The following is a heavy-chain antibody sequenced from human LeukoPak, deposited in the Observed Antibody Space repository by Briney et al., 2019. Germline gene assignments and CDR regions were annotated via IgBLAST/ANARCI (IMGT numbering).Heavy chain of an antibody. CDR3: AKDQGQAVVPRRFDY. CDR2: IYYSGGNT. J-gene: IGHJ4*02. V-gene: IGHV3-23*01. D-gene: IGHD2-2*01. Sequence: PGGSLRLSCAASGFMFSNFAMGWVRQAPGKGLEWVSTIYYSGGNTYSADSVKGRFTISRDNAKNTLYLQMNSLRAEDTAVYYCAKDQGQAVVPRRFDYWGQGTLVTVSS. CDR1: GFMFSNFA.